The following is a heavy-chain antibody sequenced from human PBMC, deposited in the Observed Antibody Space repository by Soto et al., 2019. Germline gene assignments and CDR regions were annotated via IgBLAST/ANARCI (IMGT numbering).Heavy chain of an antibody. J-gene: IGHJ4*02. CDR1: GYTFTSYA. CDR3: ARGVGNSAPDY. CDR2: INAGNGNT. Sequence: QVQLVQSGAEEKKPGASVKVSCKASGYTFTSYAMHWVRQAPGQRIAWMGWINAGNGNTKYSQKFQGRVTITRDTSASTAYMELSSLRSEDTAVYYCARGVGNSAPDYWGQGTLVTVSS. V-gene: IGHV1-3*05. D-gene: IGHD1-7*01.